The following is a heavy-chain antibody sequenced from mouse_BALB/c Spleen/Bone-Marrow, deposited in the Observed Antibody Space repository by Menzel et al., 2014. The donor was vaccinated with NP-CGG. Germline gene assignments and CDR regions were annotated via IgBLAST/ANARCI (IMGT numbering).Heavy chain of an antibody. CDR2: INPSNGRA. Sequence: QVQLQQSGAELVKPGASVNLSCKASAYTFTSYWVYRVKQRPGQGLEWIGEINPSNGRANYNEKFKNKATLTVDKSTSTAYMQVSSLTSEDSAVYYCARRDFRSWFAYWGRGTLVTVSA. D-gene: IGHD2-14*01. J-gene: IGHJ3*01. CDR1: AYTFTSYW. V-gene: IGHV1S81*02. CDR3: ARRDFRSWFAY.